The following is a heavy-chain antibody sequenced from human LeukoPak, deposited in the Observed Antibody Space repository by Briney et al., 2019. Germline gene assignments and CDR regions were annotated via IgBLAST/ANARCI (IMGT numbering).Heavy chain of an antibody. CDR2: ISAHNGNT. Sequence: ASVKVSCKASGYTFTSYGISWVRQAPGQGLEWMGWISAHNGNTNYAQKLQGRVTMTTDTSTSTAYMELRSLRSDDTAVYYCARAIRFGEPYYFDYWGQGTLVTVSS. D-gene: IGHD3-10*01. V-gene: IGHV1-18*01. CDR3: ARAIRFGEPYYFDY. J-gene: IGHJ4*02. CDR1: GYTFTSYG.